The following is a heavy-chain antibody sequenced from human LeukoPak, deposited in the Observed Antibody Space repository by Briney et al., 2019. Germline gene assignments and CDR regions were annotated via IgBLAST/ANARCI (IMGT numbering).Heavy chain of an antibody. Sequence: GGSLRLSCAASGFTFDDYGMSWVRQAPGKGLEWVSGINWNGGSTGYADSVKGRFTISRDNAKNSLYLQMNSLRAEDTAMYYCTRVSLLLIGDSWGQGTLVTVSS. J-gene: IGHJ4*02. CDR1: GFTFDDYG. V-gene: IGHV3-20*04. CDR3: TRVSLLLIGDS. CDR2: INWNGGST. D-gene: IGHD2-15*01.